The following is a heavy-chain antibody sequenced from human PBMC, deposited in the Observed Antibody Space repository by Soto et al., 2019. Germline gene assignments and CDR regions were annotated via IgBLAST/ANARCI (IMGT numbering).Heavy chain of an antibody. CDR2: ISYDGSNK. Sequence: GGSLRLSCAASGFTFSSYAMHWVGQAPGKGLEWVAVISYDGSNKYYADSVKGRFTISRDNSKNTLYLQMNSLRAEDTAVYYCARDSVRSGWYPGDYWGQGTLVTVSS. V-gene: IGHV3-30-3*01. CDR1: GFTFSSYA. J-gene: IGHJ4*02. D-gene: IGHD6-19*01. CDR3: ARDSVRSGWYPGDY.